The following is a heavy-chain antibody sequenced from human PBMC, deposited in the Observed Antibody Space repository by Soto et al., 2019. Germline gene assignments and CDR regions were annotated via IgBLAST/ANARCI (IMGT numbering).Heavy chain of an antibody. V-gene: IGHV3-23*01. CDR2: ISGSSGST. CDR1: GFTFSSYA. CDR3: AKDRTGTTADWYFDL. Sequence: GSLRLSCAASGFTFSSYAMSWVRQAPGKGLEWVSAISGSSGSTYYADSVKGRFTISRDNSKNTLYLQMNGLRAEDTAVYYCAKDRTGTTADWYFDLWGRGTLVTVSS. J-gene: IGHJ2*01. D-gene: IGHD1-1*01.